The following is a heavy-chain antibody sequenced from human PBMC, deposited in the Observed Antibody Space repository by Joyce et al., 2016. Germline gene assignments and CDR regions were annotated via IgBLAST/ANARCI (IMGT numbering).Heavy chain of an antibody. Sequence: QVQLLESGGGVVQPGRSLRLSCAASGFNFNTYGMHWVRQDPGKGLEWVAVMSYDGSNEYYADSVKGRFTISRDNSKNTLYLQMNSLRAEDTAVYYCTKSSRTGYSSGWPDFDYWGQGTLVTVSS. CDR3: TKSSRTGYSSGWPDFDY. V-gene: IGHV3-30*18. CDR2: MSYDGSNE. J-gene: IGHJ4*02. CDR1: GFNFNTYG. D-gene: IGHD6-19*01.